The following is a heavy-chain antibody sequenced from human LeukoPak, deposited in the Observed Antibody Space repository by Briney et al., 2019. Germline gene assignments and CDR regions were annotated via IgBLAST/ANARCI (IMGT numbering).Heavy chain of an antibody. CDR3: AKAGVRYFDSSGLYAFDF. V-gene: IGHV4-39*05. CDR2: IYYSGST. CDR1: GGSISSTSYY. D-gene: IGHD3-22*01. Sequence: SETPSLTCAVSGGSISSTSYYWAWIRQPPGKGLEWIGTIYYSGSTYHNPSLKSRVTMSVDTSRNQFSLKLSSVDAADTAVYYCAKAGVRYFDSSGLYAFDFWGQGTTVTVSS. J-gene: IGHJ3*01.